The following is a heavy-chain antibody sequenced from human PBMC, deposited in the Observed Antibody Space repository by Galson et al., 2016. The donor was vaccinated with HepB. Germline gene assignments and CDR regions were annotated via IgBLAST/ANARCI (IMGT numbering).Heavy chain of an antibody. CDR1: GGSISSYY. CDR2: IYYSENT. V-gene: IGHV4-59*01. D-gene: IGHD6-13*01. J-gene: IGHJ6*03. Sequence: QVQLHESGPGLAKPSQTLSLTCSVSGGSISSYYWGWIRQPPGKGLEWIGYIYYSENTSYNPSLKRRVIISVDTSKTHFSLKLRSGTAADTAVYCCARVRQVVHGGNYFYDYMDVWGKGTTVTVSS. CDR3: ARVRQVVHGGNYFYDYMDV.